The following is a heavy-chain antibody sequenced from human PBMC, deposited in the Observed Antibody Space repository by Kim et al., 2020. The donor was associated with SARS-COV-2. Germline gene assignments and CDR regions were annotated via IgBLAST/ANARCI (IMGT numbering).Heavy chain of an antibody. CDR1: GGSISSGSYY. V-gene: IGHV4-61*02. CDR3: AREPVLRYFDWLSTEHYGMDV. D-gene: IGHD3-9*01. CDR2: IYTSGST. Sequence: SETLSLTCTVSGGSISSGSYYWSWIRQPAGKGLEWIGRIYTSGSTNYNPSLKSRVTISVDTSKNQFSLKLSSVTAADTVVYYCAREPVLRYFDWLSTEHYGMDVWGQGTTVTVSS. J-gene: IGHJ6*02.